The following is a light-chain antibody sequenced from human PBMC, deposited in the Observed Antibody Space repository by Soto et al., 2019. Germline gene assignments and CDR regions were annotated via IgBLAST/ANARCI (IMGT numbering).Light chain of an antibody. V-gene: IGKV3-20*01. CDR1: QSVYSSY. J-gene: IGKJ5*01. Sequence: MMMAQYPATLSVSRGERAALCCRASQSVYSSYLAWYQQKPGQAPRLLISGISKRATGIPDRFSGSGSGTDFTLTISRLEPEDFAVYYCQQYGSSPPITFGQGTRLE. CDR2: GIS. CDR3: QQYGSSPPIT.